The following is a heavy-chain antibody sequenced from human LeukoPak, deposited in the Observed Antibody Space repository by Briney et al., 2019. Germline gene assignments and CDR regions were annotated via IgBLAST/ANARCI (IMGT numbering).Heavy chain of an antibody. V-gene: IGHV3-48*03. D-gene: IGHD3-22*01. CDR2: ISTSGSLI. CDR3: ARVTRSYYYDGLGF. Sequence: GGSLRLSCAASGFTFSSSTMYWVRQAPGKGLEWVSFISTSGSLIYYADSVKGRFTISRDNAENSVYLQMNGLRAEDSGVYYCARVTRSYYYDGLGFWGQGSLVTVSS. CDR1: GFTFSSST. J-gene: IGHJ4*02.